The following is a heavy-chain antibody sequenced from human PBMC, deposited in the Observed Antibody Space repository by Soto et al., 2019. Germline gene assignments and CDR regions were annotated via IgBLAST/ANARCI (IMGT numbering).Heavy chain of an antibody. CDR2: FIPLFSST. Sequence: QVQLVQSGAEVKKPGSSVNVSCKASGGTFGTSAINWVRQAPGQGLEWMGAFIPLFSSTNYAQKFQARVTITVDESTATAYMELSRLTSEDTAVYYFAREGDYNFVYYSGMDVWGQGNTVIVSS. J-gene: IGHJ6*02. CDR1: GGTFGTSA. V-gene: IGHV1-69*01. D-gene: IGHD4-17*01. CDR3: AREGDYNFVYYSGMDV.